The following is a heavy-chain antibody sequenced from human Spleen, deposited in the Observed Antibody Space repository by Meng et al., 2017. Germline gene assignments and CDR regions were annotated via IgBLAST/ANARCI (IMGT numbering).Heavy chain of an antibody. CDR3: TASGYSYGSDY. J-gene: IGHJ4*02. CDR1: GFTFNNAW. Sequence: GESLKISCAASGFTFNNAWMTWVRQAPGKGLEWVGRIKSKTDGGTTDYAAPVKGRFTISRDDSKNTLYLQMNSLKTEDTAVYYCTASGYSYGSDYWGQGTLVTVSS. CDR2: IKSKTDGGTT. D-gene: IGHD5-18*01. V-gene: IGHV3-15*01.